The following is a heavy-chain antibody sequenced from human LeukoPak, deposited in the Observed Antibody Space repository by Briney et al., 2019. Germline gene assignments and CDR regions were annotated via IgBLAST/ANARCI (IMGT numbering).Heavy chain of an antibody. CDR2: FYYSGST. J-gene: IGHJ4*02. D-gene: IGHD2-8*02. CDR3: ARAPGTAYHAYYFDS. V-gene: IGHV4-31*03. CDR1: GGSISTGGYF. Sequence: SETLSLTCTVSGGSISTGGYFWSWIRQHPGGGLEWLGYFYYSGSTYYDPSLKSRVTISVDTSKNQFSLKLTSVTAADTAVYYCARAPGTAYHAYYFDSWGQGTLVTVSS.